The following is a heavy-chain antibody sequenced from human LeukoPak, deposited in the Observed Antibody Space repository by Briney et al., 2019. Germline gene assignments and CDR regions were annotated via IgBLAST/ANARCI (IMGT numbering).Heavy chain of an antibody. Sequence: GGSLRLSCAASGFTFSSYWVHWVRQAPGKGLVWVSRINSDGSTTSHADSVKGRFTISRDNAKNTLYLQMSSLRAEDTAVYYCARDGWELLAGAFDIWGQGTMVTVSS. V-gene: IGHV3-74*01. CDR3: ARDGWELLAGAFDI. J-gene: IGHJ3*02. CDR2: INSDGSTT. D-gene: IGHD1-26*01. CDR1: GFTFSSYW.